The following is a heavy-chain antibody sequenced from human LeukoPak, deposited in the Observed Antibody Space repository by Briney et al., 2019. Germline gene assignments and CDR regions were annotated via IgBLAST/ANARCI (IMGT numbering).Heavy chain of an antibody. D-gene: IGHD3-22*01. J-gene: IGHJ4*02. CDR3: ARGSGYYDSSGYYY. Sequence: PGGSLRLSRAASGFTFSSYSMNWVRQAPGKGLEWVSSISSSSSYIYYADSVKGRFTISRDNAKNSLYLQMNSLRAEDTAVYYCARGSGYYDSSGYYYWGQGTLVTVSS. CDR1: GFTFSSYS. CDR2: ISSSSSYI. V-gene: IGHV3-21*01.